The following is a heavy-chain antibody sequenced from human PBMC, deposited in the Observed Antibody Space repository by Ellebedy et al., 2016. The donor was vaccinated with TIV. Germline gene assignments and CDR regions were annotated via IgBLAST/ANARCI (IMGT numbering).Heavy chain of an antibody. Sequence: GESLKISCAASGFTFNNYAMGWVRQAPGKGLKWVSAIGGGGAMTYYADSVKGRFTISSDNSKSTLYLQMNSLRAEDTAVYYCTKLTALYCSGGSCYWRPFDYWGQGTLVTVSS. J-gene: IGHJ4*02. CDR3: TKLTALYCSGGSCYWRPFDY. V-gene: IGHV3-23*01. CDR1: GFTFNNYA. D-gene: IGHD2-15*01. CDR2: IGGGGAMT.